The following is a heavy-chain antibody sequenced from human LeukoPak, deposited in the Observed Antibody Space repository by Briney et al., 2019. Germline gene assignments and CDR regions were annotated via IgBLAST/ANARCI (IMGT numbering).Heavy chain of an antibody. CDR1: GYTFTSNY. CDR2: IYPRDGST. CDR3: ARDQEGFDY. V-gene: IGHV1-46*01. Sequence: ASVKVSCKASGYTFTSNYIHWARRAPGQGLEWMGMIYPRDGSTSYAQKFQGRVTVTRDTSTSTVHMELSGLRSEDTAVYYCARDQEGFDYWGQGTLVTVSS. J-gene: IGHJ4*02.